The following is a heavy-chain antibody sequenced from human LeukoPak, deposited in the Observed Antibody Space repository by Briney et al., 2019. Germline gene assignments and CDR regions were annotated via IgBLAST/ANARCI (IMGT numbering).Heavy chain of an antibody. CDR2: IYSGGST. D-gene: IGHD5-18*01. CDR1: GFTVSSNY. CDR3: ARDTRDSYAHGY. J-gene: IGHJ4*02. V-gene: IGHV3-66*02. Sequence: GGSLRLSCAASGFTVSSNYMSWVRRAPGKGLEWVSVIYSGGSTYYADSVKGRFTISRDNSKNTLYLQMNSLRAEDTAVYYCARDTRDSYAHGYWGQGTLVTVSS.